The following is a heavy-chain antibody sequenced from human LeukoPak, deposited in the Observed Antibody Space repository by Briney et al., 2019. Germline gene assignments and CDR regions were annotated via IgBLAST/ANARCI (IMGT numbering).Heavy chain of an antibody. V-gene: IGHV4-59*01. CDR3: AREEETYYYDSSGYPLGAFDI. D-gene: IGHD3-22*01. CDR2: IYYSGST. Sequence: SETLSLTCTVSGGSISSYYWSWIRQPPGKGLEWIGYIYYSGSTNYNPSLKSRVTTSVDTSKNQFSLKLSSVTAADTAVYYCAREEETYYYDSSGYPLGAFDIWGQGTMVTVSS. CDR1: GGSISSYY. J-gene: IGHJ3*02.